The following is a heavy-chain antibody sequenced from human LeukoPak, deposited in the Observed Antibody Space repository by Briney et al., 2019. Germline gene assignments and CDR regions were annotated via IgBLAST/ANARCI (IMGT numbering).Heavy chain of an antibody. Sequence: GGSLRLSCAASGLTFSSYGMSWVRQAPGKGLEWVSALSGSGSTTYYADSVKGRFTISRDNSKNTVFLQMNSLRVEDTAVYYCAKAGYSSSWPFDSWGQGTQVTVSS. V-gene: IGHV3-23*01. CDR1: GLTFSSYG. D-gene: IGHD6-13*01. CDR3: AKAGYSSSWPFDS. CDR2: LSGSGSTT. J-gene: IGHJ4*02.